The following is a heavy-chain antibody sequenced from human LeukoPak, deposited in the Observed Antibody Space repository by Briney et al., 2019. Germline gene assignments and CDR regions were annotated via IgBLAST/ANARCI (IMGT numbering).Heavy chain of an antibody. Sequence: TSETLSLTCTVSGGSISSGGYYWSWIRQHPGKGLEWIGYIYYSGSTYYNPSLKSRVTISVDTSKNQFSLKLSSVTAADTAVYYCARGVRAAIAAAWGQGTLVTVSS. J-gene: IGHJ4*02. D-gene: IGHD6-13*01. CDR1: GGSISSGGYY. CDR2: IYYSGST. V-gene: IGHV4-31*03. CDR3: ARGVRAAIAAA.